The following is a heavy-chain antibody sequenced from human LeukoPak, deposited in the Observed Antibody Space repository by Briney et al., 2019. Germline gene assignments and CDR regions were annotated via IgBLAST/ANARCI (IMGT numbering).Heavy chain of an antibody. D-gene: IGHD1-26*01. Sequence: AGGSLRLSCAGSGFTFSSYWMHWVRQAPGKGLEWVAVISYDGSNKNYADSVKGRFTISGDNSKNTLYLQMNSLRAEATSVYYCARSPGILGTNYFDYWGQGTLVTVSS. CDR1: GFTFSSYW. J-gene: IGHJ4*02. V-gene: IGHV3-30*03. CDR2: ISYDGSNK. CDR3: ARSPGILGTNYFDY.